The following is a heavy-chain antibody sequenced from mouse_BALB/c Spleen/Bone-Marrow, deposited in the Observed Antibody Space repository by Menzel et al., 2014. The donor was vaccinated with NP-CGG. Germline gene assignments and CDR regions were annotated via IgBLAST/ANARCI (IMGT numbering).Heavy chain of an antibody. CDR1: GFNIKDYY. Sequence: PLQQSGAELVRPGALVKLSCKASGFNIKDYYMHWVKQRPEQGLEWIGWIDPENGNTIYDPKFQGKASITADTSSSTAYLQLSSLTSEDTAVYYCASGYYGSSPYWYFDVWGAGATVTVSS. V-gene: IGHV14-1*02. CDR2: IDPENGNT. J-gene: IGHJ1*01. D-gene: IGHD1-1*01. CDR3: ASGYYGSSPYWYFDV.